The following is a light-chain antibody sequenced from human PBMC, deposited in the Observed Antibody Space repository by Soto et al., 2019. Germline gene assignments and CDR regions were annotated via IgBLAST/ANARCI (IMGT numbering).Light chain of an antibody. J-gene: IGLJ2*01. CDR2: RDN. Sequence: QSVLTQPPSASGTHGHRVAISCSGGGSDIGSNPVNWYLHLPGAAPKLLIYRDNQRPSGVPDRFSGSKSGTSASLTISGLQSEDEADYFCSAWDDSIYGPVFGGGTKLTVL. V-gene: IGLV1-44*01. CDR3: SAWDDSIYGPV. CDR1: GSDIGSNP.